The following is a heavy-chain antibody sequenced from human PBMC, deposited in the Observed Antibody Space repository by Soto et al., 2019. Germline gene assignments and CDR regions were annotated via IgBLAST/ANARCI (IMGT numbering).Heavy chain of an antibody. CDR3: ARGLGYSSTWYVGAYDT. Sequence: GSLRLSCVASGFTFSDYYMSWIRQAPGKGLEWVSYISDGSTHTDYADSAKGRFTISRDNAKNSLYLQMNSLGAEDTAVYYCARGLGYSSTWYVGAYDTWGQGTMVTVSS. J-gene: IGHJ3*02. CDR1: GFTFSDYY. D-gene: IGHD6-13*01. CDR2: ISDGSTHT. V-gene: IGHV3-11*06.